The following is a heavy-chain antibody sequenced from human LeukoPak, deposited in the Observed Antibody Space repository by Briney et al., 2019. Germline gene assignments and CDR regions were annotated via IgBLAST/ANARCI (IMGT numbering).Heavy chain of an antibody. D-gene: IGHD2/OR15-2a*01. CDR1: GFTFSSYG. V-gene: IGHV3-11*01. CDR3: ARAGNRLLPNWFDP. J-gene: IGHJ5*02. Sequence: SGGSLRLSCAASGFTFSSYGMSWIRQAPGKGLEWVSYISSSGSTIYYADSVKGRFTISRDNAKNSLYLQMNSLRAEDTAVYYCARAGNRLLPNWFDPWGQGTLVTVSS. CDR2: ISSSGSTI.